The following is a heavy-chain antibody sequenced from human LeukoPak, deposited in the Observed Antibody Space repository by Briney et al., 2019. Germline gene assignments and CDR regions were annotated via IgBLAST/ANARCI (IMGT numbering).Heavy chain of an antibody. J-gene: IGHJ4*02. CDR1: RGSIRSYY. D-gene: IGHD2-2*01. CDR2: ISYSGTT. Sequence: PSETLSLTCSVSRGSIRSYYWGWIRQPPGKGLEWIGSISYSGTTYYNPSLNSRVTISVDTSKNQFSLRLSSVTVADTAVYYCARHRRGDCSSASCYADYWGQGTLVTVSS. V-gene: IGHV4-39*01. CDR3: ARHRRGDCSSASCYADY.